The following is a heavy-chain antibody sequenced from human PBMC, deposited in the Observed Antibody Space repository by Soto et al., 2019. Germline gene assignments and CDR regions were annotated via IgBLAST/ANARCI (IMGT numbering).Heavy chain of an antibody. J-gene: IGHJ4*02. D-gene: IGHD6-13*01. CDR1: GFTFDDYA. V-gene: IGHV3-9*01. CDR2: ISWNSGSI. CDR3: AKGHRAGYFDY. Sequence: PGGSLRLSCAASGFTFDDYAMHWVRQAPGKGLKWVSGISWNSGSIGYADSVKGRFTISRDNAKNSLYLQMNSLRAEDAALYYCAKGHRAGYFDYWGQGTLVTVSS.